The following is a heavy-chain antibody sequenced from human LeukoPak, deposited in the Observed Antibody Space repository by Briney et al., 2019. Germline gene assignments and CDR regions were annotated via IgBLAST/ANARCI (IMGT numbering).Heavy chain of an antibody. J-gene: IGHJ5*02. V-gene: IGHV3-11*01. CDR3: ARRSVRGANNWFDP. Sequence: GGSLRLSCAASGFTFSDYYMSWIHQAPGKGLEWVSYISSSGSTIYYADSVKGRLTISRDNAKNSLYLQMNSLRAEDTAVYYCARRSVRGANNWFDPWGQGTLVTVSS. CDR1: GFTFSDYY. CDR2: ISSSGSTI. D-gene: IGHD3-10*01.